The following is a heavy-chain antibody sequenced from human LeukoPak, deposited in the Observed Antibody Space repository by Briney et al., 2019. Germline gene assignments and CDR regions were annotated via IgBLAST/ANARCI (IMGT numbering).Heavy chain of an antibody. J-gene: IGHJ3*02. CDR3: AVAYSYGRDTFDI. CDR2: INPSGGST. CDR1: GYTFTSYY. Sequence: GASVKVSCKASGYTFTSYYIHWVRQAPGQGLEWMGLINPSGGSTSHAQKFQGRVTMTRDTSTSTAYMELRSLRSEDTAVYYCAVAYSYGRDTFDIWGQGTMVTVSS. D-gene: IGHD5-18*01. V-gene: IGHV1-46*01.